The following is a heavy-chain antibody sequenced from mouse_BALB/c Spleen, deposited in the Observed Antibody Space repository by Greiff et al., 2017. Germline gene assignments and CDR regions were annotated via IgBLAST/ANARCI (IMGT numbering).Heavy chain of an antibody. CDR3: ARADPRNAMDY. CDR1: GYAFSSYW. Sequence: QVQLQQSGAELVRPGSSVKISCKASGYAFSSYWMNWVKQRPGKGLEWIGQIYPGDGDTNYNGKFKGKAILNADKSSSTAYMQLSSLASEDSAVYFCARADPRNAMDYWGQGTSVTVSS. J-gene: IGHJ4*01. V-gene: IGHV1-80*01. CDR2: IYPGDGDT.